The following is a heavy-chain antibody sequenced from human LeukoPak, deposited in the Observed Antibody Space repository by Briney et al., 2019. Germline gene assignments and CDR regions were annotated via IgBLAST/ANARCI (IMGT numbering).Heavy chain of an antibody. CDR3: ARSGGIAAAGTMY. Sequence: GGSLRLSCAASGFTFSSYWMSWVRQAAGKGLEWVANIKQDGREKYHVDSVKGRFTISRDNAKNLLYLQMNSLRAEDTAVYYCARSGGIAAAGTMYWGQGTLVTVSS. V-gene: IGHV3-7*01. CDR1: GFTFSSYW. J-gene: IGHJ4*02. CDR2: IKQDGREK. D-gene: IGHD6-13*01.